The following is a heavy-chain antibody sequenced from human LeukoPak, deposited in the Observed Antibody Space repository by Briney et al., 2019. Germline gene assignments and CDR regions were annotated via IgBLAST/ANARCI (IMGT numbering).Heavy chain of an antibody. CDR3: ANLAAAGLYYFDY. CDR1: GFTFSSYA. Sequence: GGSLSLSCAASGFTFSSYAMSWVGQAPGKGLEGVSAISGSGGRTYYPDSVKGRFTISRDYSKNTPYLQTNSLRAEDTAVYYCANLAAAGLYYFDYWGQGTPVTVSS. CDR2: ISGSGGRT. J-gene: IGHJ4*02. V-gene: IGHV3-23*01. D-gene: IGHD6-13*01.